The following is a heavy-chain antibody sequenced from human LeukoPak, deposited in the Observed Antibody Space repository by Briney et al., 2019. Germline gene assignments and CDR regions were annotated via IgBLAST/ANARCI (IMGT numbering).Heavy chain of an antibody. V-gene: IGHV4-31*03. CDR2: ISHSGNT. Sequence: SEALSLTCTVSGGSISSAPYYWSWIRQRPGKGLEWMGYISHSGNTYYNPSLKSRLNISADTSRNQFSLKLRSVTAADTALYFCAREGYYYDSSGPIDYWGQGTRVTVSS. CDR3: AREGYYYDSSGPIDY. CDR1: GGSISSAPYY. D-gene: IGHD3-22*01. J-gene: IGHJ4*02.